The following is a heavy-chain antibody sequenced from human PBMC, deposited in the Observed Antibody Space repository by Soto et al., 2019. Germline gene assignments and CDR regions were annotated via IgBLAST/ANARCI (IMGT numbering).Heavy chain of an antibody. D-gene: IGHD2-2*01. CDR2: ISSSSSTI. CDR3: ARYCSSTSCQSGLDY. J-gene: IGHJ4*02. V-gene: IGHV3-48*01. CDR1: GFTFSSYS. Sequence: EVQLVESGGGLVQPGGSLRLSCAASGFTFSSYSMNWVRQAPGKGLEWVSYISSSSSTIYYADSVKGRFTISRDNAKNSLYLQMNSLRAEDTAVYYCARYCSSTSCQSGLDYWVQGTLVTVSS.